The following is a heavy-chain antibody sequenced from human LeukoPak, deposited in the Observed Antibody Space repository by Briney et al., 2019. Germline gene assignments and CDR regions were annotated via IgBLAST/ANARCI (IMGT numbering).Heavy chain of an antibody. CDR2: ITTRGTYI. D-gene: IGHD5-24*01. CDR3: AREDGWAFDY. CDR1: GFTFNNYN. Sequence: PGGSLRLSCATSGFTFNNYNMNWVRQAPGRALEWVSSITTRGTYIFYADSVKGRFTISRDNAKNSLYLQMNSLRAEDTAVYYCAREDGWAFDYWGQGTLVTVSS. V-gene: IGHV3-21*01. J-gene: IGHJ4*02.